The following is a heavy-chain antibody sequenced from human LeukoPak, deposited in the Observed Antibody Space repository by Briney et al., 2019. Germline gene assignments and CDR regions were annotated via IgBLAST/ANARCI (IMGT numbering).Heavy chain of an antibody. CDR3: ARERARYGGSYSWDY. Sequence: ASVKVSCKASGYTLGSYDINWVRQAAGQGLEWMGWLNPNTGHAGYTQNFQGRVTMTRDTPISTAYIDLSRLRSDDTAVYYCARERARYGGSYSWDYWGQGTLVTVSS. CDR1: GYTLGSYD. D-gene: IGHD1-26*01. J-gene: IGHJ4*02. CDR2: LNPNTGHA. V-gene: IGHV1-8*01.